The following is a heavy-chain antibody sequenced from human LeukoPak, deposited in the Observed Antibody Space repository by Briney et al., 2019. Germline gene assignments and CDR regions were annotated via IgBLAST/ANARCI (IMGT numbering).Heavy chain of an antibody. J-gene: IGHJ4*02. CDR3: ARESYNSGSYYNDY. CDR2: ISVYNGNT. D-gene: IGHD3-10*01. CDR1: GYTFTCYG. Sequence: ASVKVSCKASGYTFTCYGISWVRQAPGQGLEWMGWISVYNGNTNYAQKLQGRVTMTTDTSTSTAYMELRSLRSDDTALYYCARESYNSGSYYNDYWGQGTLVTVSS. V-gene: IGHV1-18*01.